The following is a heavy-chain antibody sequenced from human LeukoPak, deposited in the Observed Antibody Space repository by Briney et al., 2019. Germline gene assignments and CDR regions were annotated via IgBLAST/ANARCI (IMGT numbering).Heavy chain of an antibody. D-gene: IGHD5-18*01. CDR3: ARARGYSYGVFDY. Sequence: SGTLSLTCAVYGGSFSGYYWSWIRQPPGKGLEWIGEINHSGSTNYNPSLKSRVTISVDTSKNQFSLKLSSVTAADTAVYYCARARGYSYGVFDYWGQGTLVTVSS. V-gene: IGHV4-34*01. CDR2: INHSGST. CDR1: GGSFSGYY. J-gene: IGHJ4*02.